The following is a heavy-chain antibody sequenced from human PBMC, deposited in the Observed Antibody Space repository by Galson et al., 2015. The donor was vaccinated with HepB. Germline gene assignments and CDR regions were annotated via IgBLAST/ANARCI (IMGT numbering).Heavy chain of an antibody. CDR1: GFTFSSYA. V-gene: IGHV3-23*01. J-gene: IGHJ6*02. D-gene: IGHD3-3*01. CDR2: ISGSGGST. CDR3: AKDSTSRFGVAILYYYYGMDV. Sequence: SLRLSCTASGFTFSSYAMSWVRQAPGKGLEWVSAISGSGGSTYYADSVKGRFTISRDNSKNMLYLQMNSLRAEDTAVYYCAKDSTSRFGVAILYYYYGMDVWGQGTTVTVSS.